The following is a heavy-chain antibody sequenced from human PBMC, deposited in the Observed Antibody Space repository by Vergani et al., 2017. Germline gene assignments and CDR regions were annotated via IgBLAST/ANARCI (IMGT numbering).Heavy chain of an antibody. CDR1: GYSFTSYW. CDR2: IYPGDSDT. D-gene: IGHD7-27*01. J-gene: IGHJ4*02. CDR3: ARDFLNWGSLPDY. V-gene: IGHV5-51*01. Sequence: EVQLVQSGAEVKKPGESLKISCKGSGYSFTSYWIGWVRQMPGKGLEWMGIIYPGDSDTRYSPSFQGQVTISRDNSKNTLYLQMNSLRAEDTAVYYCARDFLNWGSLPDYWGQGTLVTVSS.